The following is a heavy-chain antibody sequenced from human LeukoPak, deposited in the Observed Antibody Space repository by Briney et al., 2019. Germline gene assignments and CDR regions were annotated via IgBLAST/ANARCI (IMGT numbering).Heavy chain of an antibody. CDR3: ARELPYVWGSYRYPV. D-gene: IGHD3-16*02. CDR2: IKQDGSEK. V-gene: IGHV3-7*01. J-gene: IGHJ4*02. Sequence: GGPLRLSCAASGFTFSSYWMGWVRQAPGKGLEWVANIKQDGSEKYYVDSVKGRFTISRDNAKNSLYLQMNSLRAEDTAVYYCARELPYVWGSYRYPVWGQGTLVTVSS. CDR1: GFTFSSYW.